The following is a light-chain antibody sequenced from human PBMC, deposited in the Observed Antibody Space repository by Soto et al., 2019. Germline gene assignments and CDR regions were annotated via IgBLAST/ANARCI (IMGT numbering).Light chain of an antibody. V-gene: IGKV3-11*01. CDR3: QQRSNWPPRYT. Sequence: EIVLTQSPATLSLSPGERATVSCRASQSVSSYLAWYQQKPGQAPRLLIYDASNRATGIPARFSGSGSGTDFTVTISSLEHEYFAVYYCQQRSNWPPRYTFGQGTKLEIK. J-gene: IGKJ2*01. CDR2: DAS. CDR1: QSVSSY.